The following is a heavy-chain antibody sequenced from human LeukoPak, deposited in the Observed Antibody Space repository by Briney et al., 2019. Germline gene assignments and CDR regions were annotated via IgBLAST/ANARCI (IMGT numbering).Heavy chain of an antibody. CDR3: ARRRSTMVRGMLYYFDY. Sequence: SETLSLTCAVYGGSFSGYYWSWIRQPPGKGLEWIGEINHSGSTNYNPSLKSRVTRSVDTSKNQFSLELSSVTAADTAVYYCARRRSTMVRGMLYYFDYWGQGTLVTVSS. CDR2: INHSGST. CDR1: GGSFSGYY. V-gene: IGHV4-34*01. D-gene: IGHD3-10*01. J-gene: IGHJ4*02.